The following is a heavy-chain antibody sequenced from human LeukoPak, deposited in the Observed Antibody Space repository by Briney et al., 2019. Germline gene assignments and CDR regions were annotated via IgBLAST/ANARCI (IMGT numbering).Heavy chain of an antibody. J-gene: IGHJ3*02. CDR2: IWFDGNNE. CDR1: GFSFSTYG. CDR3: AKARERSGLNAFHI. D-gene: IGHD1-1*01. V-gene: IGHV3-33*06. Sequence: PGGSLRLSCAASGFSFSTYGIHWVRQAPGKGLEWVAVIWFDGNNEYYADSVKGRFTISRDNSKSTLYLEMNSLRAEDTAVYYCAKARERSGLNAFHIWGQGTMVTVSS.